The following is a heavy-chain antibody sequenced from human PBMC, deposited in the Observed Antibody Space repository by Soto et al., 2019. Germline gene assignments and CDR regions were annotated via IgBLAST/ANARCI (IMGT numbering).Heavy chain of an antibody. V-gene: IGHV1-3*01. J-gene: IGHJ3*02. CDR1: GYTFTSYY. D-gene: IGHD3-10*01. CDR2: INAGNGNT. CDR3: ARERITMVRGPDAFDI. Sequence: ASVKVSCKASGYTFTSYYMHWVRQAPGQRLEWMGWINAGNGNTKYSQKFQGRVTITRDTSASTAYMELSSLRSEDTAVYYCARERITMVRGPDAFDIWGQGTMVTVSS.